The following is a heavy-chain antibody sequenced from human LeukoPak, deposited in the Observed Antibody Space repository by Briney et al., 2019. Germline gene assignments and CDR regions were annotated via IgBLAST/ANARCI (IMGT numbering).Heavy chain of an antibody. CDR1: GGSISSYY. Sequence: SETLSLTCTVSGGSISSYYWSWIRQPPGKGLEWIGYIYYSGSTNYNPSLKSRVTISVDTSKNQFSLKLSSVTAADTAVYYCARTAMGRNYYYYYYMDVWGKGTTVTVSS. D-gene: IGHD5-18*01. J-gene: IGHJ6*03. V-gene: IGHV4-59*01. CDR2: IYYSGST. CDR3: ARTAMGRNYYYYYYMDV.